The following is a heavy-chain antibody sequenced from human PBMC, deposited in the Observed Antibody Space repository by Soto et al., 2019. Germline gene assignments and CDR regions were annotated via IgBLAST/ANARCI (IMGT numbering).Heavy chain of an antibody. Sequence: QVQLVQSGAEVKKPGASVKVSCKASGYTFTSYAMHWVRRAPGQRLEWMGWINAGNGNTKYSQKFQGRVTITRDTSASTAYMELSSLRSEDTAVYYCARASPAINGGSGSYPNDYWGQGTLVTVSS. CDR1: GYTFTSYA. CDR2: INAGNGNT. J-gene: IGHJ4*02. V-gene: IGHV1-3*01. CDR3: ARASPAINGGSGSYPNDY. D-gene: IGHD1-26*01.